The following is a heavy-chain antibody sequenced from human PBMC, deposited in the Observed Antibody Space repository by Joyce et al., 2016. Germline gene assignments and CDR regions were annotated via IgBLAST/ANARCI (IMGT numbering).Heavy chain of an antibody. CDR1: GSTFSTSS. CDR3: ARGGISYYYAMDV. D-gene: IGHD3-16*01. Sequence: QLVESGGGVVKPGGSLRLSCEASGSTFSTSSMSWFRQGPGKGVGGVEAISDSSYYISHAETGRGRFTVSRDNAKKTLYLQMNSLRAEDSAVFYCARGGISYYYAMDVWGQGTTVTVSS. CDR2: ISDSSYYI. V-gene: IGHV3-21*01. J-gene: IGHJ6*02.